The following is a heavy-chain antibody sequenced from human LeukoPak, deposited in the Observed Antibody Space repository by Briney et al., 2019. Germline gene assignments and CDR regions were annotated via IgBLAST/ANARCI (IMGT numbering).Heavy chain of an antibody. CDR2: IGSSGST. Sequence: PGGSLRLSCAATGFTFSDVWMTWVRQAPGKGLEWVSAIGSSGSTYYADSVKGRFTISRDNSKNTLYLQMNSLRAEDTAIYYCANPFYGSGPRGYWGQGTLVTVSS. D-gene: IGHD3-10*01. J-gene: IGHJ4*02. CDR1: GFTFSDVW. V-gene: IGHV3-23*01. CDR3: ANPFYGSGPRGY.